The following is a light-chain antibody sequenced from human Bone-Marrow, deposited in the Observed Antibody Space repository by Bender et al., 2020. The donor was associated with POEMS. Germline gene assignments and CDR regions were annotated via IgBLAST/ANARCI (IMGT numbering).Light chain of an antibody. V-gene: IGLV2-23*01. Sequence: QSALTQPASVSGSPGQSITISCSGTTGTYNLVSWYQQHPGKVPKVMIYDGNKRPSGVSFRFSGSTSGNTASLTISGLQAEDEADYYCCSYAGSSTYWVFGGGTKVTVL. J-gene: IGLJ3*02. CDR2: DGN. CDR3: CSYAGSSTYWV. CDR1: TGTYNL.